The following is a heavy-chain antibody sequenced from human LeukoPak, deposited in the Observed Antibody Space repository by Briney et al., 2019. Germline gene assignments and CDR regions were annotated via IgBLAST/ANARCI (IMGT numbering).Heavy chain of an antibody. Sequence: ASVKVSCKASGYTFTGYHMHWVRQAPGQGLERMGWINPKSGGTNYAQNFQGRVTMTRDTSISTAYMELRSLRSDDTAVYYCARVYMLPYFDWSSSGIDVWGQGTTVAVSS. CDR3: ARVYMLPYFDWSSSGIDV. J-gene: IGHJ6*02. CDR1: GYTFTGYH. V-gene: IGHV1-2*02. D-gene: IGHD3-9*01. CDR2: INPKSGGT.